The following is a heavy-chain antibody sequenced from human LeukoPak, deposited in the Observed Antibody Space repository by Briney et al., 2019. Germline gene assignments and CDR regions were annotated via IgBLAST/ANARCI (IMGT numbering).Heavy chain of an antibody. CDR3: ARAHPGYCSGGSCSYWFDP. CDR2: IIPIFGTA. J-gene: IGHJ5*02. CDR1: GGTFSSYA. Sequence: GASVKVSCKASGGTFSSYAISWVRQAPGQELEWMGGIIPIFGTANYAQKFQGRVTITADESTSTAYMELSSLRSEDTAVYYCARAHPGYCSGGSCSYWFDPWGQGTLVTVSS. D-gene: IGHD2-15*01. V-gene: IGHV1-69*13.